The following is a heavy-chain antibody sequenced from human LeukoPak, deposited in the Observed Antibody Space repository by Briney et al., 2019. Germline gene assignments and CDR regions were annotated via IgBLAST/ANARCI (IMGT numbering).Heavy chain of an antibody. Sequence: PGGSLRLSCAASGFTFSSYAMSWVRQAPGKGLEWVSSISTSSYIYYADSVKGRFTISRDNAKNSLYLQMNSLRAEDTAVYYCARDYYGDYYFDYWGQGTLVTVSS. CDR1: GFTFSSYA. CDR2: ISTSSYI. D-gene: IGHD4-17*01. J-gene: IGHJ4*02. V-gene: IGHV3-21*01. CDR3: ARDYYGDYYFDY.